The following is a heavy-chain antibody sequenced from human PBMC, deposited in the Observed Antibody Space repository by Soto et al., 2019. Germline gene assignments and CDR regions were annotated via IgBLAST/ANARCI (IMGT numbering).Heavy chain of an antibody. Sequence: GGSLRLSCAASGFTFSTYEMNWVRQAPGKGLEWVSYIGGSGNIIYYADSVKGRFTISRDNAKNSLYLQMNSLRAEDTAVYFCAREAYDYYESSCYCPFDYWGPGTLVTVSS. CDR3: AREAYDYYESSCYCPFDY. V-gene: IGHV3-48*03. J-gene: IGHJ4*02. D-gene: IGHD3-22*01. CDR1: GFTFSTYE. CDR2: IGGSGNII.